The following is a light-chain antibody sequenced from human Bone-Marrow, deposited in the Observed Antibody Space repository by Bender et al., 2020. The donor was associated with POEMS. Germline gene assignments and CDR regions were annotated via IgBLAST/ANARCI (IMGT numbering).Light chain of an antibody. CDR1: SSNIGAHA. CDR2: SSH. J-gene: IGLJ3*02. CDR3: EVWDDSLNGWV. V-gene: IGLV1-44*01. Sequence: QSVLTQPPSASGTPGQRVTISCSGGSSNIGAHAVTWYQHLPGTAPKLLIYSSHRRPSEVPDRFSGSRSGASASLAISGRQSEDEADYYCEVWDDSLNGWVFGGGTKLTVL.